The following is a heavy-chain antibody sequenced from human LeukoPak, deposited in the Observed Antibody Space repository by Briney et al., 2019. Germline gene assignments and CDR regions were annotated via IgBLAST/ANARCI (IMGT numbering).Heavy chain of an antibody. D-gene: IGHD3-3*01. V-gene: IGHV3-30-3*01. CDR3: AKDRVVGVANNMDV. J-gene: IGHJ6*03. CDR2: ISYDGSNK. Sequence: GRSLRLSCAASGFTFSSYAMHWVRQAPGKGLEWVAVISYDGSNKYYAEPVRGRFTISRDNSKNTLYLQMNSLRAEDTAVYYCAKDRVVGVANNMDVWGKGTTVTVSS. CDR1: GFTFSSYA.